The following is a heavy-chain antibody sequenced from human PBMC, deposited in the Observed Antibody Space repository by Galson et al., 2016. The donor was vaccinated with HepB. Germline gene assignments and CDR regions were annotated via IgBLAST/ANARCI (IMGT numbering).Heavy chain of an antibody. J-gene: IGHJ4*02. CDR1: GYTFTNYA. V-gene: IGHV1-18*04. CDR2: INVDNGDT. D-gene: IGHD2-15*01. CDR3: ARVGGVRGVLVAAMALYYFDY. Sequence: SGAEVKKPGASVKVSCKASGYTFTNYAITWVRQAPGQGLEWMGWINVDNGDTKFSQKFQGRVTMTADTSTGTAYMEVRSLRFDDTAVYYCARVGGVRGVLVAAMALYYFDYWGRGALVTVSS.